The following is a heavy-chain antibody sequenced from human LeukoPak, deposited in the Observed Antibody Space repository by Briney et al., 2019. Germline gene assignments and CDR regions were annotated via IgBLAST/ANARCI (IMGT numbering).Heavy chain of an antibody. Sequence: SETLSLTCAVYGGSFSGYYWSWIRQPPGKGLEWIGEINHSGSTNYNPSLKSRVTISVGTSKNQFPLKLSSVTAADTAVYYCARGYDLLRLGELSPEFDYWGQGTLVTVSS. CDR3: ARGYDLLRLGELSPEFDY. CDR2: INHSGST. J-gene: IGHJ4*02. V-gene: IGHV4-34*01. D-gene: IGHD3-16*02. CDR1: GGSFSGYY.